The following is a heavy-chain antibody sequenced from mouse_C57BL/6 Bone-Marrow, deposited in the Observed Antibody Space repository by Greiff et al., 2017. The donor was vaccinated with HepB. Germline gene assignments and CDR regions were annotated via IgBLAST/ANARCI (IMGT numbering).Heavy chain of an antibody. Sequence: QVQLQQPGAELVKPGASVKMSCKASGYTFTSYWITWVKQRPGQGLEWIGDIYPGSGSTNYNEKFKSKATLTVDTSSSTAYMQLSSLTSEDSAVYYCARKGGYPYYAMDYWGQGTSVTVSS. CDR2: IYPGSGST. D-gene: IGHD2-2*01. CDR1: GYTFTSYW. J-gene: IGHJ4*01. V-gene: IGHV1-55*01. CDR3: ARKGGYPYYAMDY.